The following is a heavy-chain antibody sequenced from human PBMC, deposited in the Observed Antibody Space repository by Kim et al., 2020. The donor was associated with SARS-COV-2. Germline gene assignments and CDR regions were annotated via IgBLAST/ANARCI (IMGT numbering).Heavy chain of an antibody. CDR3: ARDSNWAFDY. CDR2: I. Sequence: IYYADSVKGRFTISRDNAKNSLYLQVNSLRDEDTAVYYCARDSNWAFDYWGQGTLVTVSS. D-gene: IGHD1-1*01. J-gene: IGHJ4*02. V-gene: IGHV3-48*02.